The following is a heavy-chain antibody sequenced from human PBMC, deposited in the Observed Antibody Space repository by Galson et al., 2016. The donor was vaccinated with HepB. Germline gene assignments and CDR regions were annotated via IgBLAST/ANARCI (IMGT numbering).Heavy chain of an antibody. CDR2: INADGTTT. J-gene: IGHJ2*01. Sequence: SLRLSCAVSGLDFRRYWMLWVRQTPGKGLVWVSRINADGTTTGYADSVKGRFTISRDDAKNTLYLQMNTLRVEDTAVYYCTRETRWYFDLWGRGTLLTVSS. V-gene: IGHV3-74*01. CDR1: GLDFRRYW. CDR3: TRETRWYFDL.